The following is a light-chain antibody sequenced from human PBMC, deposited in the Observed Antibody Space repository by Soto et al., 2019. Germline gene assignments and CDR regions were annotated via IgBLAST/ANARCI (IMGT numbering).Light chain of an antibody. Sequence: QSVLTQPRSVSGSPGQSVTISCTGTSSDVGVYNYVSWFQQHPGKAPKLMIYDVNTRPSGVPDRFSGSKSGNTASLTISGLRAVDEGDYYCCSYVGSYSYVFGSGTKLTVL. V-gene: IGLV2-11*01. CDR1: SSDVGVYNY. CDR3: CSYVGSYSYV. CDR2: DVN. J-gene: IGLJ1*01.